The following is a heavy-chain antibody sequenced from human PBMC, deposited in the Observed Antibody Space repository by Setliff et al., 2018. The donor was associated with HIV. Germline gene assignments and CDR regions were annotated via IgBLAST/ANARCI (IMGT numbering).Heavy chain of an antibody. CDR1: GLTFSRHW. J-gene: IGHJ4*02. Sequence: GGSLRLSCAASGLTFSRHWMHWVRQAPGKGLVWVSRVNNDGSSTTYADPVRGRFAISRDNTKNTVYLQMNSLRAEDTAVYYCAKETDYYYDSSGYLPYWGQGTLVTVSS. D-gene: IGHD3-22*01. CDR2: VNNDGSST. V-gene: IGHV3-74*01. CDR3: AKETDYYYDSSGYLPY.